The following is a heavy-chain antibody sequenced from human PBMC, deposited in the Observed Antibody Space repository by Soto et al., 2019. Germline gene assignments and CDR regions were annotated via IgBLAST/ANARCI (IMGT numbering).Heavy chain of an antibody. CDR3: ASTGWPLERNYFDY. CDR1: GFTFSSYS. V-gene: IGHV3-21*01. D-gene: IGHD2-8*02. Sequence: VQLVESGGGLVKPGGSLRLSCAASGFTFSSYSMNWVRQAPGKGLEWVSSISSSSSYIYYADSVKGRFTISRDNAKNSLYLQMNSLRAEDTAVYYCASTGWPLERNYFDYWGQGTLVTVSS. J-gene: IGHJ4*02. CDR2: ISSSSSYI.